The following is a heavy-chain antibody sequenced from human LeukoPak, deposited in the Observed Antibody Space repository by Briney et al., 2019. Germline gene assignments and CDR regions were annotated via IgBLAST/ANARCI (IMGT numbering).Heavy chain of an antibody. CDR2: IIPIFGTA. CDR1: GGAFSSYA. Sequence: GSSVKVSCKASGGAFSSYAISWVRQAPGQGLEWMGGIIPIFGTANYAQKFQGRVTITADKSTSTAYMELSSLRSEDTALYYCAKERGTSGYFDYWGQGTLVTVSS. J-gene: IGHJ4*02. V-gene: IGHV1-69*06. D-gene: IGHD3-10*01. CDR3: AKERGTSGYFDY.